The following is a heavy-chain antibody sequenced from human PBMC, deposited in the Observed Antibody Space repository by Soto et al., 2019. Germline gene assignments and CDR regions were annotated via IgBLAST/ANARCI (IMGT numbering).Heavy chain of an antibody. CDR3: AKKTDSSSPWGALDI. Sequence: EVQLLESGGGLVQPGGSLTLSCAASGFTFSSYAMSWVRQAPAQGLQWVSGISGSGGSTYYADSVKGRFTISRDSSKNPLYLQMDRLRVEDTAVYYCAKKTDSSSPWGALDIWGQGTMVSV. V-gene: IGHV3-23*01. J-gene: IGHJ3*02. CDR1: GFTFSSYA. D-gene: IGHD6-19*01. CDR2: ISGSGGST.